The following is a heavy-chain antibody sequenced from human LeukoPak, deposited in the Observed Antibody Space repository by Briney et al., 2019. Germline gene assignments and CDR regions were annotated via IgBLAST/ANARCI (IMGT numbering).Heavy chain of an antibody. CDR3: AGDQLALNAFDI. D-gene: IGHD1-1*01. J-gene: IGHJ3*02. V-gene: IGHV4-59*11. CDR1: GGSISSHY. Sequence: SETLSLTCTVSGGSISSHYWSWIRQPPGKGLEWIGYISYIGSTNYSPSLKSRVTISVDTSKNQFSLRLSSVTAADTAIYYCAGDQLALNAFDIWGQGTMATVSS. CDR2: ISYIGST.